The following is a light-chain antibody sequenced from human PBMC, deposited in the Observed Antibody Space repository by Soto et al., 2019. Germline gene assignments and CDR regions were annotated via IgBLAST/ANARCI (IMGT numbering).Light chain of an antibody. CDR1: QSISSY. CDR2: AAS. V-gene: IGKV1-39*01. CDR3: QQSYSTPFT. Sequence: DIQMTQSPSSLSASVGDRVTITCRASQSISSYLNWYQQKPGTAPKLLIYAASSLQSGVPSRFSGSGSGTDFTLTISSLQPEDFAIYYCQQSYSTPFTFGGGTKVEIK. J-gene: IGKJ4*01.